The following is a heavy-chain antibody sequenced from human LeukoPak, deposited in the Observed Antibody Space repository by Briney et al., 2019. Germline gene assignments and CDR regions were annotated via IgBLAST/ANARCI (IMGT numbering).Heavy chain of an antibody. V-gene: IGHV3-48*03. D-gene: IGHD1-7*01. J-gene: IGHJ4*02. CDR2: ISTGSGSTI. CDR3: ASLWELGTDN. Sequence: PGGSLRLSCVASGFTFSSFEMNWVRQAPGKGLEWVSYISTGSGSTIFYADSVKGRFTISRDNAKNSVFLQMNSLRAEDTAVYYCASLWELGTDNWGQGTLVTVSS. CDR1: GFTFSSFE.